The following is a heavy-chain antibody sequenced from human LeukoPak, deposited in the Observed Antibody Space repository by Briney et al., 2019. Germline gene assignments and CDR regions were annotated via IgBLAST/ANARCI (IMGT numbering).Heavy chain of an antibody. V-gene: IGHV3-21*01. CDR2: ISSSSSYI. CDR3: ARSVHSSSYDAFDI. Sequence: PGGSLRLSCAASGFTFSSYSMNWVRQAPGKGLEWVSSISSSSSYIYYADSVKGRFTISRDSAKNSLYLQMNSLRAEDTAVYYCARSVHSSSYDAFDIWGQGTMVTVSS. CDR1: GFTFSSYS. D-gene: IGHD6-6*01. J-gene: IGHJ3*02.